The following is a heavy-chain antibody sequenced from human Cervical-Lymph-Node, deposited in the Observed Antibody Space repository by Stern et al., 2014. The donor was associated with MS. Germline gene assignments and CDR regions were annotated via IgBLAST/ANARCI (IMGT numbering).Heavy chain of an antibody. CDR2: ISPSGSTI. CDR3: ARGPRTFYYFDN. V-gene: IGHV3-48*01. J-gene: IGHJ4*02. CDR1: GFTLSDYT. D-gene: IGHD1-14*01. Sequence: EVQLVQSGGGLVQTGGSLRVSCEVSGFTLSDYTMSWVRQAPGKGLEWLAYISPSGSTITYADSVKARFTVSRDIDNDSLHLQMHSLSADDTGTYYCARGPRTFYYFDNWGQGTLVTVSS.